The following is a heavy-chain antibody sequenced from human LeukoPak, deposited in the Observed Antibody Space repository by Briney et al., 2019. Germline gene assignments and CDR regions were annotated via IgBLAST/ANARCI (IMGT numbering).Heavy chain of an antibody. Sequence: GGSLRLSCAASGFNFNSYNMNWVRQAPGKGLEWVSSISSSSGYIYYADSVKGRFTISRDNAKISLFLQMNSLRAEDTAVYYCARKYGSGSYYYMDVWGKGTTVTVSS. CDR3: ARKYGSGSYYYMDV. CDR2: ISSSSGYI. J-gene: IGHJ6*03. D-gene: IGHD3-10*01. CDR1: GFNFNSYN. V-gene: IGHV3-21*01.